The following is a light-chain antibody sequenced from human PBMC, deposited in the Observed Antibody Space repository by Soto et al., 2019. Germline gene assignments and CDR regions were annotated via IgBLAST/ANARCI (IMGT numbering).Light chain of an antibody. V-gene: IGKV3-15*01. Sequence: EILMTQSPATLSVSPGERTTLACRASQSVSSNLAWYQQKPGQAPRLLIYGASTRATGIPARFSGSGSGTGFTLTISSLQSEDFAVYYCQQYNNWPPYTFGQGTRWISN. J-gene: IGKJ2*01. CDR2: GAS. CDR1: QSVSSN. CDR3: QQYNNWPPYT.